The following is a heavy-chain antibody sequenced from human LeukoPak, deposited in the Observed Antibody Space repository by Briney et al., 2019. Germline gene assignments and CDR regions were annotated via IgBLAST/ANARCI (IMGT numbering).Heavy chain of an antibody. CDR3: AREGPKREWLYYFDY. D-gene: IGHD3-3*01. CDR1: GFTFSSYA. J-gene: IGHJ4*02. V-gene: IGHV3-30-3*01. Sequence: GGSLRLSCAASGFTFSSYAMHWVRQAPGKGLGWVAVISYDGSNKYYADSVKGRFTISRDNSKNTLYLQMNSLRAEDTAVYYCAREGPKREWLYYFDYWGQGTLVTVSS. CDR2: ISYDGSNK.